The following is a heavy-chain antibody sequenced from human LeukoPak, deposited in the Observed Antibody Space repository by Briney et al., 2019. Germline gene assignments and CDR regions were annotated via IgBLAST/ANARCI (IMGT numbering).Heavy chain of an antibody. V-gene: IGHV3-48*03. Sequence: GGSLRLSCAASGFTFSSYEMNWVRQTPGKGLEWVSYISSSGSTIYYADSVKGRFTISRDNAKNSLYLQMNSLRAEDTAVYYCARVMTTVTHLDYWGQGTLVTVSS. D-gene: IGHD4-17*01. J-gene: IGHJ4*02. CDR2: ISSSGSTI. CDR3: ARVMTTVTHLDY. CDR1: GFTFSSYE.